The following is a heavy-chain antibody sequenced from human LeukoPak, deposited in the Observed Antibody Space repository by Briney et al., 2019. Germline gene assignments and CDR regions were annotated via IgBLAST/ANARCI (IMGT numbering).Heavy chain of an antibody. V-gene: IGHV3-21*01. J-gene: IGHJ4*02. D-gene: IGHD6-13*01. CDR3: ARDMSIAAAGTHRGDY. Sequence: GGSLRLSCAASGFTFSSYSMNWVRQAPGKGLEWLSSISSSSSYIYYADSVKGRFTISRDNAKNSLYLQMNSLRAEDTAVYYCARDMSIAAAGTHRGDYWGQGTLVTVSS. CDR2: ISSSSSYI. CDR1: GFTFSSYS.